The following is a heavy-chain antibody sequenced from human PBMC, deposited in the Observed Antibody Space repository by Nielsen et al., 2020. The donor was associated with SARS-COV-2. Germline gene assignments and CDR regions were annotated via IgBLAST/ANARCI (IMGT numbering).Heavy chain of an antibody. V-gene: IGHV3-11*01. Sequence: GESLKISCAASGFTFSDYYMSWIRQAPGKGLEWVSYISSSGSTIYYADSVKGRFTISRDNAKNSLYLQMNSLRAEDTAVYYCAKDFTSGSYYANPDYWGQGTLVTVSS. CDR1: GFTFSDYY. D-gene: IGHD1-26*01. J-gene: IGHJ4*02. CDR2: ISSSGSTI. CDR3: AKDFTSGSYYANPDY.